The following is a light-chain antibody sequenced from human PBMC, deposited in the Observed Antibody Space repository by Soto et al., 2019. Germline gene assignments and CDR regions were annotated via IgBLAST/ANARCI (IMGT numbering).Light chain of an antibody. CDR2: GNT. CDR3: QSYDSSLRHGV. CDR1: SSNIAAGSG. J-gene: IGLJ3*02. Sequence: QSVLTQPPSVSGAPGESVTISCAGSSSNIAAGSGVHWYQQLPGTAPKLLINGNTNRPSGVPDRFYGSKSGTSASLAITGLLPDDEADYYCQSYDSSLRHGVFGGGTKLIVL. V-gene: IGLV1-40*01.